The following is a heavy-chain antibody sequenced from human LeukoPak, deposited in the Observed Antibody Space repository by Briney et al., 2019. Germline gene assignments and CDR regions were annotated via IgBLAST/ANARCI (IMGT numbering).Heavy chain of an antibody. CDR1: GITLSSNY. Sequence: GGSLRLSCAASGITLSSNYMSWVRQAPGKGLEWVSVIYSGGSTYYADSVKGRFTISRDNSKNTLYLQMNSLRAEDTAVYYCARDRLPYYYYMDVWGKGTTVTVSS. D-gene: IGHD4-11*01. CDR3: ARDRLPYYYYMDV. V-gene: IGHV3-66*02. J-gene: IGHJ6*03. CDR2: IYSGGST.